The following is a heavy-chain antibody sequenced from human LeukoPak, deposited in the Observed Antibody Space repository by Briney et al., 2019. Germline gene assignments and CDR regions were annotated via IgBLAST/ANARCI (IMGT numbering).Heavy chain of an antibody. J-gene: IGHJ6*03. Sequence: GGSLRLSCAASGFTFSSYEMNWVRQAPGKGLEWVSYISSSGSTIYYADSVKGRFTISRDNAKNSLYLQMNSLRAEDTAVYYCARLYYDILTGYNRRVYYYYYMDVWGKGTTVTISS. D-gene: IGHD3-9*01. V-gene: IGHV3-48*03. CDR1: GFTFSSYE. CDR3: ARLYYDILTGYNRRVYYYYYMDV. CDR2: ISSSGSTI.